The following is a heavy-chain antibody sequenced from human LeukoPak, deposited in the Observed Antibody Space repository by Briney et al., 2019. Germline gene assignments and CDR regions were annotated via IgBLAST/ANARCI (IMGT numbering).Heavy chain of an antibody. V-gene: IGHV4-34*01. CDR3: ARGGFHYDYVWGSYRGNYFDY. CDR1: GGSFSGYY. J-gene: IGHJ4*02. CDR2: INHSGST. D-gene: IGHD3-16*02. Sequence: SETLSLTCAVYGGSFSGYYWSWIRQPPGMGLEWIGEINHSGSTNYNPSLKSRVTISVDTSKNQFSLKLSSVTAADTAVYYCARGGFHYDYVWGSYRGNYFDYWGQGTPVTVSS.